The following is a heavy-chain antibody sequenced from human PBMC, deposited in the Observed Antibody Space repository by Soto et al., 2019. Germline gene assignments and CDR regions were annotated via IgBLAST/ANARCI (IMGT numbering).Heavy chain of an antibody. D-gene: IGHD2-2*01. V-gene: IGHV4-4*07. J-gene: IGHJ4*02. CDR2: ITVNGIT. CDR1: GAYVSDFS. Sequence: QVQQLESGPGLVKPWDTLSLTCTVSGAYVSDFSWSWIRQPAGKGLEWIGRITVNGITQYTPSFRSRVTMSMDTSRNQFSLNLQSATAADTALYYCARGIGYCSSINCYSSRRLRFDSWGQGTLVTVSS. CDR3: ARGIGYCSSINCYSSRRLRFDS.